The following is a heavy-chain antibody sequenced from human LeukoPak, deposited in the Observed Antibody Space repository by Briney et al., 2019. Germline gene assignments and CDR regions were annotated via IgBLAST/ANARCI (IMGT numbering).Heavy chain of an antibody. J-gene: IGHJ5*02. D-gene: IGHD3-22*01. CDR2: IIPIFGTA. CDR1: GGTFSSYA. Sequence: SVKVSCKASGGTFSSYAISWVRQAPGQGLEWMGGIIPIFGTANYAQKFQGRVTITTDESTSTAYMELSSLRSEDTAVYYCARFSYYYDSRGYYLGNWFDPWGQGTMVTVSS. V-gene: IGHV1-69*05. CDR3: ARFSYYYDSRGYYLGNWFDP.